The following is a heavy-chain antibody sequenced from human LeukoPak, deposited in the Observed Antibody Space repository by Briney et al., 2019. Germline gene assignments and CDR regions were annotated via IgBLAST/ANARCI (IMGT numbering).Heavy chain of an antibody. Sequence: GGSLRLSCAASGFTFSSYSMNWVRQAPGKGLEWVSSISSSSSYIYYADSVKGRFTISRDNAKNSLFLQMNSLRAEDTAVYYCARDLGQYYDTSDNWFDPWGQGTLVTVSS. CDR1: GFTFSSYS. D-gene: IGHD3-22*01. V-gene: IGHV3-21*01. CDR2: ISSSSSYI. J-gene: IGHJ5*02. CDR3: ARDLGQYYDTSDNWFDP.